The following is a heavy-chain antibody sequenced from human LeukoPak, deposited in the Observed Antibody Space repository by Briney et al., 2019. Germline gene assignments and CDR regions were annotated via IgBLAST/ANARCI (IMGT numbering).Heavy chain of an antibody. CDR2: INHSGST. J-gene: IGHJ4*02. D-gene: IGHD1/OR15-1a*01. Sequence: SETLSLTCAVYGGSFSGYYWSWIRQPPGKGLEWIGEINHSGSTNYNPSLKSRVTISVDTSKNQFSLKLSSVTAADTAVCYCARARNWNKYYFDYWGQGTLVTVSS. V-gene: IGHV4-34*01. CDR1: GGSFSGYY. CDR3: ARARNWNKYYFDY.